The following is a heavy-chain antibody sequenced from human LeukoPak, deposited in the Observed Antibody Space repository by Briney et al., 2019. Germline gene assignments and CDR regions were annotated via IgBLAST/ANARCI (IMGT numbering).Heavy chain of an antibody. J-gene: IGHJ5*02. D-gene: IGHD6-19*01. Sequence: ASVKVSCKASGYTFTSYGISWVRQAPGQGPEWMGWISAYNGNTNYAQKLQGRVTVTADTSTSTGYMELRSLRSDDTAVYYCARGLGGWYVVGWFDPWGQGTLVTVSS. CDR2: ISAYNGNT. CDR1: GYTFTSYG. CDR3: ARGLGGWYVVGWFDP. V-gene: IGHV1-18*01.